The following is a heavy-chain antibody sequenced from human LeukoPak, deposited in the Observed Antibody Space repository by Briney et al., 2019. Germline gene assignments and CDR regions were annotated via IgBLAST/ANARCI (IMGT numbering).Heavy chain of an antibody. J-gene: IGHJ5*01. V-gene: IGHV3-7*01. CDR3: ARDRGYLTFDC. CDR2: IDEDGSVK. Sequence: GGSLRLSCAASGCTFSSYGMHWVRQAPGKGLEWVANIDEDGSVKIFVDSVKGRFIISRDNAKNSVYLQMNSLRVEDTAVYYCARDRGYLTFDCWGQETLVTVSS. CDR1: GCTFSSYG. D-gene: IGHD3-22*01.